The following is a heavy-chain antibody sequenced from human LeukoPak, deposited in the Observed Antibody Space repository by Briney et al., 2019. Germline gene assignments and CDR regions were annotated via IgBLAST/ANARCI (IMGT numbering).Heavy chain of an antibody. CDR2: IIPIFGTA. J-gene: IGHJ3*02. Sequence: SVKVSCKASGGTFSSHAISWVRQAPGQGLEWMGGIIPIFGTANYAQKFQGRVTITADESTSTAYMELSSLRSEDTAVYYCALAAAGRGGGAFDIWGQGTMVTVSS. D-gene: IGHD6-13*01. V-gene: IGHV1-69*13. CDR1: GGTFSSHA. CDR3: ALAAAGRGGGAFDI.